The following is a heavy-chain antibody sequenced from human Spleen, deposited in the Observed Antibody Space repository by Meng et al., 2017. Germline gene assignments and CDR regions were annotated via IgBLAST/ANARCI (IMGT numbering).Heavy chain of an antibody. J-gene: IGHJ4*02. CDR3: ARVNRPGYRGDY. CDR2: ISPNSGGT. CDR1: GYTFPDYN. Sequence: ASVKVSCKASGYTFPDYNIHWVRQAPGQGLEWMGWISPNSGGTNYAQKFQGRVTMTRDTSISTAYMELSRLRSEDTAVYYCARVNRPGYRGDYWGQGTLVTVSS. D-gene: IGHD5-18*01. V-gene: IGHV1-2*02.